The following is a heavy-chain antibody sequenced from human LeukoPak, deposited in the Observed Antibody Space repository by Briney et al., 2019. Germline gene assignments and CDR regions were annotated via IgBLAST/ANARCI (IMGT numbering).Heavy chain of an antibody. CDR3: ASTPGIAVAVYDY. Sequence: ASVKVSCNASGYTFTGYYMHWVRQAPGQGLEWMGWINPNSGGTNYAQKFQGRVTMTRDTSISTAYMELSRLRSDDTAVYYCASTPGIAVAVYDYWGQGTLVTVSS. CDR1: GYTFTGYY. V-gene: IGHV1-2*02. CDR2: INPNSGGT. D-gene: IGHD6-19*01. J-gene: IGHJ4*02.